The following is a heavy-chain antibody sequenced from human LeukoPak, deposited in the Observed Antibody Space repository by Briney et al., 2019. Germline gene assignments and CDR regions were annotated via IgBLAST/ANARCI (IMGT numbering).Heavy chain of an antibody. CDR3: TTDVASSALGPTSVP. D-gene: IGHD6-6*01. CDR1: GSTFSNAW. V-gene: IGHV3-15*01. CDR2: IKSKTDGRTT. J-gene: IGHJ5*02. Sequence: GGSLRLSCAASGSTFSNAWMSCDRQAPGKGMEWVGRIKSKTDGRTTDYAAPRKGRLTISRDDSKNTLYLQMNRLKTEDTAVYYCTTDVASSALGPTSVPWGQGTLVTVSS.